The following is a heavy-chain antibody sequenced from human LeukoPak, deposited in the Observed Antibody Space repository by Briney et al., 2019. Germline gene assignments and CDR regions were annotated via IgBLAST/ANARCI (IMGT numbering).Heavy chain of an antibody. D-gene: IGHD2-2*01. CDR3: AKDPYGTRYFDY. CDR1: GFTPSSHA. J-gene: IGHJ4*02. Sequence: GGSLRLSCAVAGFTPSSHALSWVRPAPGRGLEWVSSLSGSGYNTYYADCVKGRFTISRDNPKNTVYLQMNSLIGEDTAVYYCAKDPYGTRYFDYWGQGTLVTVSS. CDR2: LSGSGYNT. V-gene: IGHV3-23*01.